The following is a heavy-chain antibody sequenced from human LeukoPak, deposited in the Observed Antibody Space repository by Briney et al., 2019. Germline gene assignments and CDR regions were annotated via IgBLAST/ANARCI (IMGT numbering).Heavy chain of an antibody. CDR1: GFSFSSYE. D-gene: IGHD6-19*01. CDR2: ISNTGRTI. V-gene: IGHV3-48*03. CDR3: ARGASSGFLSYSDY. Sequence: GGSLRLSCAASGFSFSSYEMNWVRQPPGKGLEWLSYISNTGRTIYYADSVRGRFTISRDNAKNSLYLQVNSLRAEDTAIYYCARGASSGFLSYSDYWGLGTLVTVSS. J-gene: IGHJ4*02.